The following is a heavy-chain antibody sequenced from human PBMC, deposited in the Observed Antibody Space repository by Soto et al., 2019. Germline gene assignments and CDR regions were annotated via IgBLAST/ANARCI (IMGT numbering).Heavy chain of an antibody. CDR3: ARKEDDYGDYGAFDY. D-gene: IGHD4-17*01. J-gene: IGHJ4*02. Sequence: ASVKVSCKASGYTFTSYGISWVRQAPGQGLEWMGWISAYNGNTNYAQKLQGRVTMTTDTSTSTAYMELRSLRSDDTAVYYCARKEDDYGDYGAFDYWGQGTLVTVSS. V-gene: IGHV1-18*01. CDR1: GYTFTSYG. CDR2: ISAYNGNT.